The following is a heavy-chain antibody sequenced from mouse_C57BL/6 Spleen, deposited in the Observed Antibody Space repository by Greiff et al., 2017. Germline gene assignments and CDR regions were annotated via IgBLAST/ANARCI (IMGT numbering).Heavy chain of an antibody. CDR2: INYDGSST. V-gene: IGHV5-16*01. Sequence: EVQRVESEGGLVQPGSSMKLSCTASGFTFSDYYMAWVRQVPEKGLEWVANINYDGSSTYYLDSLKSRFIISRDNAKNILYLQMSSLKSEDTATYYCARDWDYYGSSYDWYFDVWGTGTTVTVSS. D-gene: IGHD1-1*01. CDR3: ARDWDYYGSSYDWYFDV. J-gene: IGHJ1*03. CDR1: GFTFSDYY.